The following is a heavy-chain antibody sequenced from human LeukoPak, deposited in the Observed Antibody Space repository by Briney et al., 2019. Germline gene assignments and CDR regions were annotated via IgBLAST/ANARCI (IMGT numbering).Heavy chain of an antibody. V-gene: IGHV4-4*07. J-gene: IGHJ4*02. CDR1: GGSFSGYY. CDR2: IYTSGST. Sequence: SETLSLTCTVSGGSFSGYYWSWIRQPAGKGLEWIGRIYTSGSTNSNPSLKSRVTMSVDTSKNQFSLKLSSVTAADTAVYYCARCGGSCLRYDCWGQGTLVTVSS. D-gene: IGHD2-15*01. CDR3: ARCGGSCLRYDC.